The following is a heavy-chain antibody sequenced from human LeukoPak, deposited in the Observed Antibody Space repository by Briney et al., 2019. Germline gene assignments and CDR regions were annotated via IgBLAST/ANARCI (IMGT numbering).Heavy chain of an antibody. V-gene: IGHV4-59*01. CDR2: IYYSGST. D-gene: IGHD3-10*01. CDR1: GGSNSSYY. J-gene: IGHJ4*02. CDR3: ARGPYYGSGSQFDY. Sequence: SETLSLTCTVSGGSNSSYYWSWIRHPPGKGLELIGYIYYSGSTNYNPSLKSRVTISVDTSKNQFSLKLSSVTAADTAVYYCARGPYYGSGSQFDYWGQGTLVTVSS.